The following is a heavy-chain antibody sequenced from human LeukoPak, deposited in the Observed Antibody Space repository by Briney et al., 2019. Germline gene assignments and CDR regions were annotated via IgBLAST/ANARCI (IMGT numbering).Heavy chain of an antibody. CDR1: GGSISSSY. V-gene: IGHV4-4*07. CDR2: IYTSGTF. Sequence: SETLSLTCSVSGGSISSSYWSWIRQPAGKGLEWIGRIYTSGTFNYNPSLKSRVTMSVDTSKNQFSLKLTSVTAADTAVYYCTREVEGSGTYCYYYFYMDVWGKGTTVTISS. CDR3: TREVEGSGTYCYYYFYMDV. J-gene: IGHJ6*03. D-gene: IGHD3-10*01.